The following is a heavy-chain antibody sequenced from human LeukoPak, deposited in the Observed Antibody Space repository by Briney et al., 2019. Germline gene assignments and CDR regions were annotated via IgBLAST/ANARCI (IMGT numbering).Heavy chain of an antibody. Sequence: GGSLRLSCAASGFTFSSYAMSWVRQAPGKGLEWVSAISGSGGSTYYADSVKGRFTISRDNSKNTLYLQMNSLRAEDTAVYYCAREGYYYDSSGYGYYYGMDVWGQGTTVTVSS. CDR1: GFTFSSYA. CDR2: ISGSGGST. V-gene: IGHV3-23*01. J-gene: IGHJ6*02. CDR3: AREGYYYDSSGYGYYYGMDV. D-gene: IGHD3-22*01.